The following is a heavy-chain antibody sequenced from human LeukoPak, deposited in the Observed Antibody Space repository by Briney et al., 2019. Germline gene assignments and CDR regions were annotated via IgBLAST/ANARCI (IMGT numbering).Heavy chain of an antibody. CDR2: IYYSGST. D-gene: IGHD3-22*01. J-gene: IGHJ5*02. CDR1: GDSINNYY. Sequence: SETLSLTCTVSGDSINNYYWGWIRQPPGKGLEWIGSIYYSGSTYYNPSLKSRVTISVDTSKNQFSLKLSSVTAADTAVYYCARHGAGYYYDSSGYRPNWFDPWGQGTLVTVSS. V-gene: IGHV4-39*01. CDR3: ARHGAGYYYDSSGYRPNWFDP.